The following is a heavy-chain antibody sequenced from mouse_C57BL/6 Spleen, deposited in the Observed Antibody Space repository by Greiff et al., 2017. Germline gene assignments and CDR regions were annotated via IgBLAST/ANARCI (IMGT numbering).Heavy chain of an antibody. CDR2: INPNNGGT. CDR1: GYTFTDYN. J-gene: IGHJ3*01. Sequence: VQLKESGPELVKPGASVKIPCKASGYTFTDYNMDWVKQSHGKSLEWIGDINPNNGGTIYNQKFKGKATLTVDKSSSTAYMELRSLTSEDTAVYYCARGDYDYVRFAYWGQGTLVTVSA. D-gene: IGHD2-4*01. CDR3: ARGDYDYVRFAY. V-gene: IGHV1-18*01.